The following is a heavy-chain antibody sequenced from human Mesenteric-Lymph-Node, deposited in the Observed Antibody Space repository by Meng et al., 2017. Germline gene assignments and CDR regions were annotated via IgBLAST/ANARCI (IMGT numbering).Heavy chain of an antibody. J-gene: IGHJ5*02. D-gene: IGHD2-15*01. Sequence: GSLRLSCAVSGGSITNRSWWSWVRQPPGKGLEWIGEISDGGSTSYNPSLKNRVTISVDKSKSQFSLKLSSVTAADTAFYYCAKNGYCSGGSCYSGRCFDPWGQGTLVTVSS. CDR2: ISDGGST. V-gene: IGHV4-4*02. CDR1: GGSITNRSW. CDR3: AKNGYCSGGSCYSGRCFDP.